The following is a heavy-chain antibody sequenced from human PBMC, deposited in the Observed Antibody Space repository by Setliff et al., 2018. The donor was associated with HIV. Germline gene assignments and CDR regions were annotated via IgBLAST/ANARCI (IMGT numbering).Heavy chain of an antibody. CDR3: VKGFECGGDCYSAFDY. D-gene: IGHD2-21*02. Sequence: GGSLRLSCAASGFAFRNYLFHWVRQAPGNGLEWVAIISSDGSDKNYADSVKGRFTVSRDNSKNTLYLQMNSLRIEDTAVYYCVKGFECGGDCYSAFDYWGQGNLVTVSS. CDR1: GFAFRNYL. J-gene: IGHJ4*02. V-gene: IGHV3-30*01. CDR2: ISSDGSDK.